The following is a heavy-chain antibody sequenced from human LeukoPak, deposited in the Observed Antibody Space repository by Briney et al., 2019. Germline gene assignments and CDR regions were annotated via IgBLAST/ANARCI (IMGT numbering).Heavy chain of an antibody. Sequence: TGGSLRLSCAASGFTFSRYGMHWVRQAPGKGLEWVAVIWYDGSNRDYTDSVKGRFTISRDNSKNTLYLQMNSLRAEDTAVYYSAREPYYASGSYFPIWGQGTMVTVSS. CDR3: AREPYYASGSYFPI. CDR1: GFTFSRYG. J-gene: IGHJ3*02. D-gene: IGHD3-10*01. CDR2: IWYDGSNR. V-gene: IGHV3-33*01.